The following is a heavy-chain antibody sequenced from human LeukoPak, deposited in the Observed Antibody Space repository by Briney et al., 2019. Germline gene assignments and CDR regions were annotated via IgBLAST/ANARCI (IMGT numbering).Heavy chain of an antibody. CDR1: GFIFSMFS. CDR2: ISGSSSTI. D-gene: IGHD1-26*01. V-gene: IGHV3-48*02. Sequence: GGSLRLSCVASGFIFSMFSMNWVRQAPGKGLEWLSHISGSSSTIHYEDSVKGRFTISRDNAKNSLYLQTNSLRDEDTAVYYCARDLSGTYPFDLWGQGTLVTVSS. J-gene: IGHJ4*02. CDR3: ARDLSGTYPFDL.